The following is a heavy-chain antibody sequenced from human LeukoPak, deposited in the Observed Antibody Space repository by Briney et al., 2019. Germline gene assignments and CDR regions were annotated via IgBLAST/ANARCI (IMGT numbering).Heavy chain of an antibody. CDR1: GFTFNNYA. V-gene: IGHV3-23*01. Sequence: GGSLRLSCAASGFTFNNYAMSWVRQAPGKGLEWVSAISASGGTTYYADSVNGRFTISRDNSENPLFLQMNSLRAEDTAVYYCAKEPREYCSSTSCPNWFDSWGQGTLVTVSS. CDR3: AKEPREYCSSTSCPNWFDS. D-gene: IGHD2-2*01. J-gene: IGHJ5*01. CDR2: ISASGGTT.